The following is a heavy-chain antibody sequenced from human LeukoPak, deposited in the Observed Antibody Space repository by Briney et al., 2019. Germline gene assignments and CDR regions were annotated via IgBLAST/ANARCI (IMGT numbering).Heavy chain of an antibody. CDR1: GDSVSNNRAA. J-gene: IGHJ6*02. D-gene: IGHD2-15*01. V-gene: IGHV6-1*01. CDR2: TYYRSKWYN. CDR3: ARLLARGMDV. Sequence: SQTLSLTCALSGDSVSNNRAAWNWIRQSPARGLEWLGRTYYRSKWYNDYAVSVKSRITINPDTTKNQFSLQLNSVTPEDTAVYYCARLLARGMDVWGQGTTVTVSS.